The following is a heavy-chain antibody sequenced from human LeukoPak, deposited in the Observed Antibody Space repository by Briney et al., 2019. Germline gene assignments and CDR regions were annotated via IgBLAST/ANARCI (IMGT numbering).Heavy chain of an antibody. CDR1: GFTFSDYY. CDR2: ISNTASIM. V-gene: IGHV3-11*04. CDR3: AGQGDSSSWAGNDY. J-gene: IGHJ4*02. D-gene: IGHD6-13*01. Sequence: PGGSLRLSCAASGFTFSDYYMSWIRQAPGKGLEWISYISNTASIMYYPDSVKGRFTISRDNAKNSLYLQMDSLRVEDTAVYYCAGQGDSSSWAGNDYWGQGTLVTVSS.